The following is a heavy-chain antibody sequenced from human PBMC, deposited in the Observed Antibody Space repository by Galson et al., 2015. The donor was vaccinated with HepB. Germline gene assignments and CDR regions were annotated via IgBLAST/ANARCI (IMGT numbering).Heavy chain of an antibody. CDR3: ARERGLAVASNWFDP. V-gene: IGHV1-2*04. Sequence: SVKVSCKASGFTFTGYFVHWVRQAPGQGLEWMGWINPNTSDTKYAQRFQGWVTMTRNTSISTAYMELSRLRSHDTAVYYCARERGLAVASNWFDPWGQGTLVTVSS. CDR1: GFTFTGYF. D-gene: IGHD6-19*01. J-gene: IGHJ5*02. CDR2: INPNTSDT.